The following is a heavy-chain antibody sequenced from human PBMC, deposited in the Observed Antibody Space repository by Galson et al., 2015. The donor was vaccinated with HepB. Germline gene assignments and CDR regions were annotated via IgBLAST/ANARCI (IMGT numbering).Heavy chain of an antibody. CDR2: IDWDDAI. CDR1: GLSLTTSGMC. V-gene: IGHV2-70*17. CDR3: AGSGVGVRYYFEY. Sequence: PALVKPTQTLTLTCTFSGLSLTTSGMCVNWIRQPPGRALEWLARIDWDDAIIYTTSLKARLTISKDTSKNQVVLTMTNIDPADTATYYCAGSGVGVRYYFEYWGQGALVTVSS. J-gene: IGHJ4*02. D-gene: IGHD1-26*01.